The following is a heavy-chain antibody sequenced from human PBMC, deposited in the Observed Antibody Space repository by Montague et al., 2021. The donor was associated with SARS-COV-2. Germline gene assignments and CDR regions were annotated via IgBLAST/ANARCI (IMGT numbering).Heavy chain of an antibody. J-gene: IGHJ4*02. CDR3: ARDSRYSLRWSFDY. D-gene: IGHD5-12*01. CDR2: YY. V-gene: IGHV6-1*01. Sequence: YYDYAVXVKSRMTISPDTSKNQFSLQLSSVTPEDRAVYYCARDSRYSLRWSFDYWCQGTLVTVSS.